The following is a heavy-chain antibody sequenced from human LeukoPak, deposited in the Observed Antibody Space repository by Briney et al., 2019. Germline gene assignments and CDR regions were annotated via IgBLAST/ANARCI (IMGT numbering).Heavy chain of an antibody. Sequence: GASVNVSCKASGGTFSSYAISWVRQAPGQGLEWMGGIIPIFGTANYAQKFQGRVTITADESTSTAYMELSSLRSEDTAVYYCAREGNYGDYTLGYWGQGTLVTVSS. CDR1: GGTFSSYA. J-gene: IGHJ4*02. CDR3: AREGNYGDYTLGY. D-gene: IGHD4-17*01. V-gene: IGHV1-69*01. CDR2: IIPIFGTA.